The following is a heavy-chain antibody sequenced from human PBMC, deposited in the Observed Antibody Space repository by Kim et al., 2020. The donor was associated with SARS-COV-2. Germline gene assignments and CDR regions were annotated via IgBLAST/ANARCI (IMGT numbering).Heavy chain of an antibody. CDR3: AKDPYSSGWRQYYYYYGMDV. D-gene: IGHD6-19*01. J-gene: IGHJ6*02. CDR1: GFTFSSYA. CDR2: ISGSGGST. V-gene: IGHV3-23*01. Sequence: GGSLRLSCAASGFTFSSYAMSWVRQAPGKGLEWVSAISGSGGSTYYADSVKGRFTISRDNSKNTLYLQMNSLRAEDTAVYYCAKDPYSSGWRQYYYYYGMDVWGQGTTVTVSS.